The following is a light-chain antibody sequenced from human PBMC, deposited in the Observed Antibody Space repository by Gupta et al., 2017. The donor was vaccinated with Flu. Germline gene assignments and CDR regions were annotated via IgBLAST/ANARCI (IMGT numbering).Light chain of an antibody. J-gene: IGKJ5*01. CDR2: ATS. Sequence: IQMPQSPSSVSASVGDRITITCRASQGISSWLAWYQQKPGKAPKLLIYATSNLQSGVPSRFSGSGSGTYFTLTISSLQPEDFATYYCQQTNSCPITFGQGTRLEIK. CDR3: QQTNSCPIT. V-gene: IGKV1-12*01. CDR1: QGISSW.